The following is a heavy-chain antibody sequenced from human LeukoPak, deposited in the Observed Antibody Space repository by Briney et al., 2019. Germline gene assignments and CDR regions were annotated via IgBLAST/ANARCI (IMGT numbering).Heavy chain of an antibody. CDR3: ARERWEPGLDAFDI. D-gene: IGHD1-26*01. Sequence: PGGSLRLSCAASGFTFSDYYMSWIRQAPGKGLEWVSYISSSGSTIYYADSVKGRFTISRDNAKNSLYLQMNSLRAEDTAVYYCARERWEPGLDAFDIWGQGTMVTVSS. J-gene: IGHJ3*02. CDR1: GFTFSDYY. V-gene: IGHV3-11*01. CDR2: ISSSGSTI.